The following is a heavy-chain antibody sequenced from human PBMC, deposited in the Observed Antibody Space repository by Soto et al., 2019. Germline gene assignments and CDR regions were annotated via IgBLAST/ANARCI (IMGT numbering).Heavy chain of an antibody. Sequence: GASVKVSCKASGGTFSSYAISWVRQAPGQGLEWMGGIIPIFGTANYAQKFQGRVTITADESTSTAYMELSSLRSEDTAVYYCARDSGYSYGWRGMDVWGQGTTVTVSS. CDR1: GGTFSSYA. CDR2: IIPIFGTA. J-gene: IGHJ6*02. D-gene: IGHD5-18*01. V-gene: IGHV1-69*13. CDR3: ARDSGYSYGWRGMDV.